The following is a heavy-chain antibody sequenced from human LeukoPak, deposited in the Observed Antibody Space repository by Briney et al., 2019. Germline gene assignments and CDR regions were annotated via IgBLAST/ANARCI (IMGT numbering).Heavy chain of an antibody. CDR1: GGSIGIHY. J-gene: IGHJ6*03. Sequence: PSEPLSLTCTVAGGSIGIHYWSWIRQPTGKGLQWIGYINYSGSTKYNPSLKSRVTISVDTSKNQFSLKLSSVTAADTAVYYCAREATVPPPGYMDVWGKGTTVTVSS. V-gene: IGHV4-59*11. CDR3: AREATVPPPGYMDV. CDR2: INYSGST. D-gene: IGHD4-11*01.